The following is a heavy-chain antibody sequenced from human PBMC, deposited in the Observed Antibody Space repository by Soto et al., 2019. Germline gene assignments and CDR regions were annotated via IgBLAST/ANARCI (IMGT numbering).Heavy chain of an antibody. CDR1: GFTFSSYG. CDR2: IWYDGSNK. CDR3: ARGARLRGIAAAGTDY. J-gene: IGHJ4*02. D-gene: IGHD6-13*01. V-gene: IGHV3-33*01. Sequence: GGAQRLSCAASGFTFSSYGMHWVRQSPGKGLEWVAVIWYDGSNKYYADSVKGRFTISRDNSKDTLYLQMNSLRAEDTAVYYCARGARLRGIAAAGTDYWGQGTLVTVPQ.